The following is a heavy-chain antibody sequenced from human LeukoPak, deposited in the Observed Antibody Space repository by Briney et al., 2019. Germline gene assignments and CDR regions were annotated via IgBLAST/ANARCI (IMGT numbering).Heavy chain of an antibody. CDR1: GSTFSSYA. J-gene: IGHJ6*02. CDR3: AKVVGGLDYYYYGMDV. Sequence: GGSLRLSCAASGSTFSSYAMSWVRQAPGKGLEWVSAISGSGGSTYYADSVKGRFTISRDNSKNTLYLQMNSLRAEDTAVYYCAKVVGGLDYYYYGMDVWGQGTTVTVSS. V-gene: IGHV3-23*01. CDR2: ISGSGGST.